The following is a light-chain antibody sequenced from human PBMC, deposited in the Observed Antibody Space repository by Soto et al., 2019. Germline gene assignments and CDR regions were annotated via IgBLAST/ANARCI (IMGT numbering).Light chain of an antibody. V-gene: IGKV3-20*01. CDR1: QSVGSNY. Sequence: EIVLTQSPGTLSLSPGERATLYCRASQSVGSNYLAWYQQKPGQAPRVLIYGASSRATGIPDRFSGSGSGADFTLTISRLEPEDFAVYYCQNYNYWPPATFGGGTKVEI. CDR2: GAS. J-gene: IGKJ4*01. CDR3: QNYNYWPPAT.